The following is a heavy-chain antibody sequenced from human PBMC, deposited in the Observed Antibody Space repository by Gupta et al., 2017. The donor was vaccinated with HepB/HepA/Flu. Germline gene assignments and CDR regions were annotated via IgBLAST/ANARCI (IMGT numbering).Heavy chain of an antibody. CDR1: GFSLSNVILG. CDR2: IFSNDEK. J-gene: IGHJ6*02. Sequence: QVTLKESGPVLVKPTETLTLTCTVSGFSLSNVILGVSWIRQPPGKALECLAHIFSNDEKSCMTSLKSRLTISKNTSKSHVFLTMTNMDPVDTATYFGARVSIVAYAMDVWGQGTTGTVSS. CDR3: ARVSIVAYAMDV. D-gene: IGHD2/OR15-2a*01. V-gene: IGHV2-26*01.